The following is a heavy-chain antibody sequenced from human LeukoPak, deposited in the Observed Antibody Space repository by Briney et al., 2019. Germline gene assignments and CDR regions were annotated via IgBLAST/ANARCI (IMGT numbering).Heavy chain of an antibody. J-gene: IGHJ3*02. D-gene: IGHD1-26*01. V-gene: IGHV5-51*01. Sequence: GESLKISCKGSGYSVTNYWIGWVRQMPGKRLEWMGIIYPGDSDTRYSPSFQGQVTISADKSISTAYLQSSLKASHTAMYHCARSGSLGTFDIWGQGTMVTVSS. CDR1: GYSVTNYW. CDR2: IYPGDSDT. CDR3: ARSGSLGTFDI.